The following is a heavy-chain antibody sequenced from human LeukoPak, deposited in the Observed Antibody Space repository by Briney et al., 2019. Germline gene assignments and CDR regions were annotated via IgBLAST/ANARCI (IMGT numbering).Heavy chain of an antibody. V-gene: IGHV4-4*07. CDR3: ARESESIVVVPAAIQISNWFDP. J-gene: IGHJ5*02. D-gene: IGHD2-2*02. CDR2: IYTSGST. Sequence: SETLSLTCTVSGGSISSYYWSWIRQPAGKGLEWIGRIYTSGSTNYNPSLKSRVTMSVDTSKNQFSLKLSFVTAADTAVYYCARESESIVVVPAAIQISNWFDPWGQGTLVTVSS. CDR1: GGSISSYY.